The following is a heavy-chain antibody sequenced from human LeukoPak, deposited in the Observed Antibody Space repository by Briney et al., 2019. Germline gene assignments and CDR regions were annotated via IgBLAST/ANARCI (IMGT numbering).Heavy chain of an antibody. V-gene: IGHV1-46*03. J-gene: IGHJ4*01. D-gene: IGHD2-2*01. CDR2: INPSGGST. CDR3: ASNKVPAAVIDY. CDR1: GYTFTSYY. Sequence: ASVKVSCKASGYTFTSYYMHWLRQAPGQGLEWMGIINPSGGSTSYAQKFQGRVTMTRDTSTSTVYMELSSLRSEDTAVYYCASNKVPAAVIDYWGQGTLLTVSS.